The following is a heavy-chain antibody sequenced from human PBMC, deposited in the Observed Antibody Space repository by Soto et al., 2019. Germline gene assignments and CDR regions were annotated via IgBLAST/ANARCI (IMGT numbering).Heavy chain of an antibody. CDR3: ARAVRTIFGVVIRLYYYYYMDV. CDR2: MNPNSGNT. D-gene: IGHD3-3*01. J-gene: IGHJ6*03. V-gene: IGHV1-8*01. Sequence: ASVKVSCKASGYTFTSYDINWVRQATGQGLEWMEWMNPNSGNTGYAQKFQGRVTMTRNTSISTAYMELSSLRSEDTAVYYCARAVRTIFGVVIRLYYYYYMDVWGKGTTVTVSS. CDR1: GYTFTSYD.